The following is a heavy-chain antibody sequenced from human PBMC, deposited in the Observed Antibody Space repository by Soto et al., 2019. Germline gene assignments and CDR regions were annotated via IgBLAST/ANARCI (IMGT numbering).Heavy chain of an antibody. D-gene: IGHD3-22*01. CDR3: AKEADISGYYPDY. V-gene: IGHV3-23*01. CDR2: ISGSGGST. J-gene: IGHJ4*02. CDR1: GFTFSSYA. Sequence: SLRLSCAASGFTFSSYAMSWVRQAPGKGLEWVSVISGSGGSTHYADSVKGRSTISRDNSKNTLHLQVNSLRGEDTAVYYCAKEADISGYYPDYWGQGTQVTVSS.